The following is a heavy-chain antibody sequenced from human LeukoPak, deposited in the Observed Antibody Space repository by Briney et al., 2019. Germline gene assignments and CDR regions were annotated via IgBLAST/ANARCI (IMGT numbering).Heavy chain of an antibody. CDR3: ARDDNYGSDY. CDR2: IKQDGSEK. V-gene: IGHV3-7*04. J-gene: IGHJ4*02. Sequence: GGFLRLSCAASGFTFNTYSMTWVRQAPGKGLEWVATIKQDGSEKFFLDSVKGRFTISRDNAKNLLYLQINSLRAEDTAVYYCARDDNYGSDYWGQGTLVTVSS. D-gene: IGHD3-10*01. CDR1: GFTFNTYS.